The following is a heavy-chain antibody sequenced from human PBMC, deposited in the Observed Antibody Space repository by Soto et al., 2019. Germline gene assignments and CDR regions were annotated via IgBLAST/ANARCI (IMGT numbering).Heavy chain of an antibody. V-gene: IGHV4-39*01. CDR2: IYYSGST. Sequence: PSEALAQTSINSGCPISTSCYYWGWIRQPPGKGLEWIGSIYYSGSTYYNPSLKSRVTISVDTSKNQFSLKLSSVTAADTAVYYCARRGSGSYSDYWGEG. D-gene: IGHD3-10*01. J-gene: IGHJ4*02. CDR3: ARRGSGSYSDY. CDR1: GCPISTSCYY.